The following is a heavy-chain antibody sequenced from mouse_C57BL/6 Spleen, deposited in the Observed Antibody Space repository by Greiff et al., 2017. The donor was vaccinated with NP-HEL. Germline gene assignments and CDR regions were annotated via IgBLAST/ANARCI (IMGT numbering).Heavy chain of an antibody. J-gene: IGHJ2*01. V-gene: IGHV1-64*01. CDR3: ARQGYYYGTSGY. CDR2: IHPNSGST. CDR1: GYTFTSYW. Sequence: QVQLQQPGAELVKPGASVKLSCKASGYTFTSYWMHWVKQRPGQGLEWIGMIHPNSGSTNYNEKFKSKATLTVDKSSSTAYMQLSSLTSEDSAVYYCARQGYYYGTSGYWGQGTTLTVSS. D-gene: IGHD1-1*01.